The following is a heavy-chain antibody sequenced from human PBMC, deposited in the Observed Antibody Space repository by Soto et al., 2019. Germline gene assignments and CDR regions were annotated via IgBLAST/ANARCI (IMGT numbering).Heavy chain of an antibody. CDR1: GYSISSGYY. Sequence: SETLSLTXAVSGYSISSGYYWGWIRQPPGKGLEWIGSIYHSGSTYYNPSLKSRVTISVDTSKNQFSLKLSSVTAADTAVYYCARVYGDHLDLWGQGTQVTVSS. CDR2: IYHSGST. V-gene: IGHV4-38-2*01. D-gene: IGHD4-17*01. J-gene: IGHJ4*02. CDR3: ARVYGDHLDL.